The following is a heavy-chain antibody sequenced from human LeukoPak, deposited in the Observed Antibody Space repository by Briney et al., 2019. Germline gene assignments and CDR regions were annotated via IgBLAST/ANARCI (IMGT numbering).Heavy chain of an antibody. CDR1: GFTVSSNF. J-gene: IGHJ4*02. Sequence: GGSLRLSCALSGFTVSSNFMSWVRQAPGKGPEWVSVIYTSGITYYADSVRGRFTISRDNSKNTLYLQMDSLTADDTAVYYCAREDAGGTYSFDYWGQGTLVTVSS. CDR3: AREDAGGTYSFDY. V-gene: IGHV3-66*01. D-gene: IGHD1-26*01. CDR2: IYTSGIT.